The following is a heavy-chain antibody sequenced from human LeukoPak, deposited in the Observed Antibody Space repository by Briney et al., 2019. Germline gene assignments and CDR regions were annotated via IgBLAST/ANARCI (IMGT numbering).Heavy chain of an antibody. CDR3: AKVPVYDSNAGAGY. Sequence: GGSLRLSCAASGFTLSDYGMHWVRQAPGKGLEWVTFIRYDGSVKYYADSVKGRFTISRDNSKNTLYLQMNSLSTEDRAVYYCAKVPVYDSNAGAGYWGQGALVTVSS. D-gene: IGHD5/OR15-5a*01. CDR2: IRYDGSVK. J-gene: IGHJ4*02. V-gene: IGHV3-30*02. CDR1: GFTLSDYG.